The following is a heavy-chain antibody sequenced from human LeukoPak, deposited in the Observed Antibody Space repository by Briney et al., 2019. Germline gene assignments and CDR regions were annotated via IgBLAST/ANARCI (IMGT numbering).Heavy chain of an antibody. V-gene: IGHV3-7*01. Sequence: GGSLRLSXAASGFTFSSYAMSWVRQAPGKGLVWVANVKQDGSERYYVGSVRGRFTISRDNAKNSLYLQMNSLRAEDTAVYYCAREGAYYLDSWGQGTLVAVSS. CDR1: GFTFSSYA. CDR3: AREGAYYLDS. CDR2: VKQDGSER. D-gene: IGHD4/OR15-4a*01. J-gene: IGHJ4*02.